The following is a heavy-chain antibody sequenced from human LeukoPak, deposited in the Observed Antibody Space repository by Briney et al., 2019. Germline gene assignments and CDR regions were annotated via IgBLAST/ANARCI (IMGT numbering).Heavy chain of an antibody. CDR2: ISAYNGNT. Sequence: ASVKVSCKASGYTFTSYGISWVRQAPGQGLEWMGWISAYNGNTNYAQKLQGRVTMTTDTSTSTAYTELRSLRSDDTAVYYCARSAAAGPTHFDYWGQGTLVTVSS. CDR1: GYTFTSYG. V-gene: IGHV1-18*01. J-gene: IGHJ4*02. D-gene: IGHD6-13*01. CDR3: ARSAAAGPTHFDY.